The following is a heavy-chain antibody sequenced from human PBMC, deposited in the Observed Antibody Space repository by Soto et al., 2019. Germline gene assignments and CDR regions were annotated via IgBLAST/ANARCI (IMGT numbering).Heavy chain of an antibody. CDR1: GGSISSYY. Sequence: SETLSLTCTVSGGSISSYYWSWIRQPPGKGLEWIGYIYYSGSTNYNPSLKSRVTISVDTSKNQFSLKLSSVTAADTAVYYCARDKEVRGVYYYGMDVWGQGTTVTVSS. J-gene: IGHJ6*02. D-gene: IGHD3-10*01. CDR2: IYYSGST. V-gene: IGHV4-59*01. CDR3: ARDKEVRGVYYYGMDV.